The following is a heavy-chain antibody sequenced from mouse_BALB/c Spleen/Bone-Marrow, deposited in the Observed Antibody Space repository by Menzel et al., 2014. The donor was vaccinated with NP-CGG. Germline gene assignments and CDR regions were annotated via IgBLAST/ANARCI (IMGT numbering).Heavy chain of an antibody. D-gene: IGHD1-1*01. J-gene: IGHJ4*01. Sequence: EVQRVESGGGLVKPGGSLELSCAASGFTFSSYAMSWVRQTPEKRLEWVATINSGGSYSYYPDSVKGRFTISRDNAKNTLYVQMSSLRSEDTAMYYCARRGYGLYAMDYWGQGTSVTVSS. CDR3: ARRGYGLYAMDY. CDR2: INSGGSYS. CDR1: GFTFSSYA. V-gene: IGHV5-9-3*01.